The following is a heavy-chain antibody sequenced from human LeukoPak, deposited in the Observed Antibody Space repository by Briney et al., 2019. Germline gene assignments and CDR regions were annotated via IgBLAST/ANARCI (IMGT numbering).Heavy chain of an antibody. D-gene: IGHD3-16*01. J-gene: IGHJ5*02. CDR1: GYTFTGYY. CDR3: ARIPDHYGP. CDR2: INPNSGDT. Sequence: GASVKVSCTASGYTFTGYYMHWVRQAPGQGLEWMGWINPNSGDTNYAQKFQGRVTMTRDTSISTAYLELSRLRSDDTAVYYWARIPDHYGPWGQGTLVTVSS. V-gene: IGHV1-2*02.